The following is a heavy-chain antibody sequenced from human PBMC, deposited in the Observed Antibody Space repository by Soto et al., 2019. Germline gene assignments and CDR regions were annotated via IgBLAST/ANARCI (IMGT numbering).Heavy chain of an antibody. V-gene: IGHV3-33*06. CDR1: GFTFSHYG. D-gene: IGHD3-22*01. CDR3: AKDDDTSSHYSLLDF. CDR2: TWSGGRRE. Sequence: QVQLVESGGGVVQPGTSLRLSCAAPGFTFSHYGIHWVRQAPGKGLEWVAVTWSGGRREDYADSVRGRFTVSRDNSKTTVYLQMNSLRVEDTAVYYCAKDDDTSSHYSLLDFRGQGTLVTVSS. J-gene: IGHJ4*02.